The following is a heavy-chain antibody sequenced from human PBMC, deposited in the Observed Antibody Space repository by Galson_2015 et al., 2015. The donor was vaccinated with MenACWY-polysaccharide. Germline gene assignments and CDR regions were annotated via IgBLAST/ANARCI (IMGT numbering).Heavy chain of an antibody. CDR2: ISAYNGNK. Sequence: QSGAEVTKPGESLTISCMASGYTFPDFGISWVRQAPGQGLEWLGWISAYNGNKNYAQKLQGRVTITTDTSTNTAYMELRSLRSDDTSVYYCTRDLGHITVAGIFFDYWGQGILVTVSS. CDR3: TRDLGHITVAGIFFDY. CDR1: GYTFPDFG. D-gene: IGHD6-19*01. J-gene: IGHJ4*02. V-gene: IGHV1-18*01.